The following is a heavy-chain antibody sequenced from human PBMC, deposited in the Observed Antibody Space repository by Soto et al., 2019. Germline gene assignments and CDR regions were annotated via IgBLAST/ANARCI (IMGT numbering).Heavy chain of an antibody. J-gene: IGHJ6*02. CDR1: GFTFSTYG. D-gene: IGHD6-13*01. CDR2: IWYDGSNQ. V-gene: IGHV3-33*01. Sequence: QVQLVESGGGVVQPGRSLRLSCAASGFTFSTYGMQWVRQAPGKGLEGVASIWYDGSNQNYADSVKGRFTISRDNSMKTLFLEMKSLRGEDTAVYYCARDRVFPQYGSSWSRHYYYGMDVWGQGTTVTVSS. CDR3: ARDRVFPQYGSSWSRHYYYGMDV.